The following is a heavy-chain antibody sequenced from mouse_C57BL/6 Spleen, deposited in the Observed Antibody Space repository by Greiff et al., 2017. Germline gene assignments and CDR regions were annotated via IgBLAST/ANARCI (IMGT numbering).Heavy chain of an antibody. D-gene: IGHD1-1*01. CDR1: GFTFSDYG. V-gene: IGHV5-17*01. CDR3: ARDYYGSSYCFNY. Sequence: EVKLVESGGGLVKPGGSLKLSCAASGFTFSDYGMHWVRQAPEKGLEWVAYISSGSSTIYYADTVKGRFTLPRDNAKNTLFLQLNSLRSEDTAMYYCARDYYGSSYCFNYWGQGTTLTVSS. J-gene: IGHJ2*01. CDR2: ISSGSSTI.